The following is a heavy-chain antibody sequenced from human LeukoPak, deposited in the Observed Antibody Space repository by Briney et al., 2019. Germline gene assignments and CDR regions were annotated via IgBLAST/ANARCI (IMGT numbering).Heavy chain of an antibody. V-gene: IGHV3-66*01. CDR2: IHSGSGT. J-gene: IGHJ4*02. CDR1: GFTVSTNY. CDR3: ARGQTWNYPYYFDY. D-gene: IGHD1-7*01. Sequence: GGSLRLSCAASGFTVSTNYMNWVRQAPGKGLEWVSVIHSGSGTYYADSVKGRFTISRDNSKNTLFLQMNDLRAEDTALYYCARGQTWNYPYYFDYWGQGTLVTVSS.